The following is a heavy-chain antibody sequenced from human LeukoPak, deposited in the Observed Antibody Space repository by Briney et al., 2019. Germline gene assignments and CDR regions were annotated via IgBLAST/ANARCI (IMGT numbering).Heavy chain of an antibody. CDR2: ISAYNGNT. D-gene: IGHD1-26*01. CDR1: GYTFTNYG. J-gene: IGHJ4*02. Sequence: ASVKVSCTASGYTFTNYGITWVRQAPGQGLEWMGWISAYNGNTNYAQKLQGRVTMTTDTSTSTAYMELRSLRSDDTAVYYCAGRIEYYFDYWGQGTLVTVSS. CDR3: AGRIEYYFDY. V-gene: IGHV1-18*01.